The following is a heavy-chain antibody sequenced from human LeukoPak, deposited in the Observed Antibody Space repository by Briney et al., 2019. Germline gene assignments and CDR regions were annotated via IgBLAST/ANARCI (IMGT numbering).Heavy chain of an antibody. V-gene: IGHV4-59*01. D-gene: IGHD4-17*01. Sequence: SETLSLTCAVSGGSISSYYWSWIRQPPGKGLEWIGYIYYSGSTNYNPSLKSRVTISVDTSKNQFSLNLTSVTAADTAVYYCARANSYYYGDLDYWGQGTLVTVSS. CDR2: IYYSGST. J-gene: IGHJ4*02. CDR3: ARANSYYYGDLDY. CDR1: GGSISSYY.